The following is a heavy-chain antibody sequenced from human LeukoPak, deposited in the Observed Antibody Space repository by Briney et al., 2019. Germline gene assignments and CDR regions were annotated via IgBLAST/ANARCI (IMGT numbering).Heavy chain of an antibody. CDR1: GGSIGSYY. CDR2: VYYSGST. Sequence: PSETLSLTCTVSGGSIGSYYWNWIRQTPGKGLEWIGYVYYSGSTNYNPSLKSRLTISVNTSKNQFSLRLTAVTAADTALYYCARRPRWGRYSSGDDAFKIWGQGKMVIVSS. J-gene: IGHJ3*02. V-gene: IGHV4-59*08. CDR3: ARRPRWGRYSSGDDAFKI. D-gene: IGHD6-25*01.